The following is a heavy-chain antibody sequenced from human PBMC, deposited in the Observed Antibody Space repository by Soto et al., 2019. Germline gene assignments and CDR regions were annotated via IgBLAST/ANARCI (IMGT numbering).Heavy chain of an antibody. J-gene: IGHJ6*03. CDR2: ISANSGDT. Sequence: QVQLVQSGAEVKKPGASVKVSCKASGYSFTSHGISWVRQAPGQGLEWMGWISANSGDTNYAQKLQGRVTVTTDTSTSTAYLELRSLTSEHTAVYYCARMVRGSNIDYYHDIHVWGKGTTVTVSS. V-gene: IGHV1-18*01. CDR3: ARMVRGSNIDYYHDIHV. D-gene: IGHD3-10*01. CDR1: GYSFTSHG.